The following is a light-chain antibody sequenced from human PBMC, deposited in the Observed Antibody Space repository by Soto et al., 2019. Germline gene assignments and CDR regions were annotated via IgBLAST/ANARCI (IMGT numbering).Light chain of an antibody. CDR3: QQYNNWPRT. J-gene: IGKJ1*01. V-gene: IGKV3-15*01. Sequence: RQSATTLSVSPGGGAALSCRASQRVSSNLAWYQQKPGQAPRLLIYGASTRATGIPARFSGSGSGTEFTLTISSLQSEDFAVYYCQQYNNWPRTFGQGTKVDIK. CDR1: QRVSSN. CDR2: GAS.